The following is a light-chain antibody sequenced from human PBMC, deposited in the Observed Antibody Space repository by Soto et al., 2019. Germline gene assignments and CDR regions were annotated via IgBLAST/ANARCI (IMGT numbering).Light chain of an antibody. CDR2: ATS. J-gene: IGKJ4*01. CDR3: QQANSFPLT. Sequence: DSQMTQSPSTLSASVGDRVSITCRASQDISSWLFWYQQKPGKAPKLLIHATSGLQSGVPSRFSGSGSGTDFTLTISNLQSEDFATYYCQQANSFPLTFGGGTKVDIK. CDR1: QDISSW. V-gene: IGKV1-12*01.